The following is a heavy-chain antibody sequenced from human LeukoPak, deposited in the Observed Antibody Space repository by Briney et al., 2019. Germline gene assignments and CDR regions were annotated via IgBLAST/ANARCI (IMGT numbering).Heavy chain of an antibody. Sequence: GGSLRLSCAASGFTFSSYAMTWVRQAPGKGLEWVSSISGRSTSTYYADSVKGRFTVSRDNSKNTLYLQMNSLRVEDTAVYYCAKDQYYYDSSGSDYWGQGTLVTVSS. CDR3: AKDQYYYDSSGSDY. CDR2: ISGRSTST. J-gene: IGHJ4*02. CDR1: GFTFSSYA. V-gene: IGHV3-23*01. D-gene: IGHD3-22*01.